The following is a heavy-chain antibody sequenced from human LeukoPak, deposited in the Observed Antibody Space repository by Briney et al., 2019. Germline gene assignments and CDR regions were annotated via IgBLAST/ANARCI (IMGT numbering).Heavy chain of an antibody. CDR1: GYTFTNYY. Sequence: GASVKVSCKASGYTFTNYYMHWVRQAPGQGLEWMGIIDPSGGSTSNAQRFQGRVTMTRDTSTSTVYMELSSLRSEDTAVYYCARDPLHSGSYYDLDYWGQGTLVTVSS. D-gene: IGHD1-26*01. CDR3: ARDPLHSGSYYDLDY. CDR2: IDPSGGST. J-gene: IGHJ4*02. V-gene: IGHV1-46*01.